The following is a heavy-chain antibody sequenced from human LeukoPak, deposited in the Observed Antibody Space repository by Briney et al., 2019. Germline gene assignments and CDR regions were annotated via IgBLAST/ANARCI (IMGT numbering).Heavy chain of an antibody. J-gene: IGHJ4*02. CDR3: ARDEYSGYVHFDY. Sequence: GGSLRLSCAASGFTFSSYSMNWVRQAPGKGLEWVSSISSSSSYIYYADSVKGRFTISRDNAKNSLYLQMNSLRAEDTALYYCARDEYSGYVHFDYWGQGTLVTVSS. CDR2: ISSSSSYI. V-gene: IGHV3-21*01. CDR1: GFTFSSYS. D-gene: IGHD5-12*01.